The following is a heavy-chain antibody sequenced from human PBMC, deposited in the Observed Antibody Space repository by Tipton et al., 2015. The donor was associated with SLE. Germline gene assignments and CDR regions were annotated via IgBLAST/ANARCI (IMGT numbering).Heavy chain of an antibody. Sequence: TLSLTCTVSGGSISTTGYYWSWIRQPAGKGLEWIGRLYKSGSSNYNAALKSRVTMSVDTSKNQFSLKLSSVTAADTAVYYCARVRNLLDYWGQGTLVTV. CDR3: ARVRNLLDY. D-gene: IGHD1-14*01. V-gene: IGHV4-61*02. CDR1: GGSISTTGYY. CDR2: LYKSGSS. J-gene: IGHJ4*02.